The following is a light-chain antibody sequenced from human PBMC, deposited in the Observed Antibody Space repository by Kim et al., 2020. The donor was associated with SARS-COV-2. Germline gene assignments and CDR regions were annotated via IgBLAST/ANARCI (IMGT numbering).Light chain of an antibody. CDR3: QQLKSFPHT. J-gene: IGKJ2*01. V-gene: IGKV1-9*01. Sequence: SASVGDRVTITCRASQDITSSLAWYQQKPGKAPKLLIYAASILQSGVPSRFSGSGSATDFTLSISSLHPEDFASYYCQQLKSFPHTFGQGTKLEI. CDR2: AAS. CDR1: QDITSS.